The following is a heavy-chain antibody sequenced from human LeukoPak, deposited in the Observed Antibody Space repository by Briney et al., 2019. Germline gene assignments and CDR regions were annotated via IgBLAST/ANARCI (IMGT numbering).Heavy chain of an antibody. V-gene: IGHV4-4*07. CDR2: VYAGGNT. CDR1: CGSITFYY. Sequence: PSETLSLTCTVSCGSITFYYWTWIRQSAGKGLEWIGRVYAGGNTNYNPSLKIRTTLSIDTSKNEFPLMLTSVTAADTAIYYCARDSRYHDFWSGYVDYWGQGILVTVSS. J-gene: IGHJ4*02. D-gene: IGHD3-3*01. CDR3: ARDSRYHDFWSGYVDY.